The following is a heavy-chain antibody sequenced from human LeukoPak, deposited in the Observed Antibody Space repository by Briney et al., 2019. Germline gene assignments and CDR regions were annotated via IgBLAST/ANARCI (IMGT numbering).Heavy chain of an antibody. CDR2: ISSSGSTI. CDR1: GFTFSSYE. D-gene: IGHD5-12*01. Sequence: GGSLRLSCAASGFTFSSYEMNWVRQAPGKGLEWVSYISSSGSTIYYADSVKGRFTISRDNAKNSLYLQMNSLRAEDTAVYYCARPYSGYETDHWGQGTLVTVSS. CDR3: ARPYSGYETDH. V-gene: IGHV3-48*03. J-gene: IGHJ4*02.